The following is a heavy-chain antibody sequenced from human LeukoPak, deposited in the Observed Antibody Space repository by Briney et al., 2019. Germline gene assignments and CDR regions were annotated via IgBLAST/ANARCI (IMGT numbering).Heavy chain of an antibody. CDR2: ISYDGSNK. CDR1: GFTFSSYA. J-gene: IGHJ6*03. Sequence: GGSLRLSCAASGFTFSSYAMHWVRQAPGKGLEWVAVISYDGSNKYYADSVKGRFTISRDNSKNTLYLQMNSLRAEDTAVYYCARASPLYSSGWSNYYYYYMDVWGKGTMVTISS. D-gene: IGHD6-19*01. CDR3: ARASPLYSSGWSNYYYYYMDV. V-gene: IGHV3-30*14.